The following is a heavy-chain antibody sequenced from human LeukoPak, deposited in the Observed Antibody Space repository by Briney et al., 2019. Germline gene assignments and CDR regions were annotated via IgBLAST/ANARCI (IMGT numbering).Heavy chain of an antibody. J-gene: IGHJ3*02. D-gene: IGHD6-19*01. CDR1: GFTFSSYW. Sequence: GGSLRLSCAASGFTFSSYWMSWVRQAPGKGLEWVANIKQDGSAKYYVDSVKGRFTISRDNAKNSLYLQMSSLRAEDTAVYYCARDSGSSGWEGAFDIWGQGTMVTVSS. V-gene: IGHV3-7*01. CDR3: ARDSGSSGWEGAFDI. CDR2: IKQDGSAK.